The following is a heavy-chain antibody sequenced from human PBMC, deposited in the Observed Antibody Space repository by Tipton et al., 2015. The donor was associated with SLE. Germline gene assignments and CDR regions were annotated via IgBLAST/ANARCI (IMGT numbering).Heavy chain of an antibody. CDR1: GGSISSGGYS. Sequence: TLSLTCTVSGGSISSGGYSWSWIRQPPGKGLEWIGYIYHSGSTNYNPSLKSRVTISVDKSKNQFSLKLSSVTAADTAVYYCASREVSSYYYYYMDVWGKGTTVTVSS. D-gene: IGHD2-2*01. CDR3: ASREVSSYYYYYMDV. V-gene: IGHV4-30-2*02. CDR2: IYHSGST. J-gene: IGHJ6*03.